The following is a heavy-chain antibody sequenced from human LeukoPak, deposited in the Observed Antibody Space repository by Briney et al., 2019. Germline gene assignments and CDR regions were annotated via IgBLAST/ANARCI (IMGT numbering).Heavy chain of an antibody. J-gene: IGHJ3*02. CDR2: ISGSGGST. D-gene: IGHD6-19*01. CDR1: GFDFSTQW. V-gene: IGHV3-23*01. CDR3: AKGSGLAFDI. Sequence: GGSLRLSCAASGFDFSTQWMSWVRQAPGKGLEWVSAISGSGGSTYYADSVKGRFTISRDNSKNTLYLQMNSLRAEDTAVYYCAKGSGLAFDIWGQGTMVTVSS.